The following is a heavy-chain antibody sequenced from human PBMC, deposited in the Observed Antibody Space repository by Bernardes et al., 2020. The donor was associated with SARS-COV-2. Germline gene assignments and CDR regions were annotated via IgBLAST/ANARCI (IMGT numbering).Heavy chain of an antibody. J-gene: IGHJ4*02. V-gene: IGHV3-74*01. CDR1: GFTFSSYW. CDR3: AGTSTTCCDY. CDR2: MSGDGSGT. D-gene: IGHD2-2*01. Sequence: GGSLRLSCAASGFTFSSYWMHWVRQAPGKGLVWLSRMSGDGSGTTYADSVKGRFIISRDNAKNTLYLQMNSLRVEDTGVYYCAGTSTTCCDYWGQGTQVTVSS.